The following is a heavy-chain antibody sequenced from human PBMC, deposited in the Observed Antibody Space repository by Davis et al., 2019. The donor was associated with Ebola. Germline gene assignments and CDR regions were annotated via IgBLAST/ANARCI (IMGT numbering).Heavy chain of an antibody. CDR2: IKSDGSST. V-gene: IGHV3-74*01. CDR1: GFTSSSYW. J-gene: IGHJ4*02. CDR3: ARDIAVAGTIGFDY. D-gene: IGHD6-19*01. Sequence: HTGESLRLSCVASGFTSSSYWMHWVRHAPGKGLVWVSLIKSDGSSTRYADSVKGRFTISRDNAKNTLYLQMNSLRPEDTAVYYCARDIAVAGTIGFDYWGQGTLVTVSS.